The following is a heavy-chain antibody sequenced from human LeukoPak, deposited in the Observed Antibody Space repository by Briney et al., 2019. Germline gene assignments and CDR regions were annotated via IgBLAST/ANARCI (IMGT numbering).Heavy chain of an antibody. V-gene: IGHV3-7*01. D-gene: IGHD6-13*01. J-gene: IGHJ6*02. CDR3: ARDIAAAGTHYYYYGMDV. CDR1: GFTFSSYW. CDR2: IKQDGSEK. Sequence: GGSLRLSCAASGFTFSSYWMSWVRQAPGKGLEWVANIKQDGSEKYYVDSVKGRFTISRDNSKNTLYLQMNSLRAEDTAVYYCARDIAAAGTHYYYYGMDVWGQGATVTVSS.